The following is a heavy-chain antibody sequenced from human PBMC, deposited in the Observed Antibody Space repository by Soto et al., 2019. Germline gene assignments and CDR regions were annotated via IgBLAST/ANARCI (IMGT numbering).Heavy chain of an antibody. D-gene: IGHD6-19*01. CDR3: ASSSYSSGPDNFDC. CDR1: GYTFTSYG. J-gene: IGHJ4*02. Sequence: QVQLVQSGAEVKKPGASVKVSCKASGYTFTSYGISWVRQAPGQGIEWMGWISAYNGNTNYAQKLQGRVTMTTDTSTSRAYMELRRLRSDDTSVYYCASSSYSSGPDNFDCWGQGTLVSVSS. V-gene: IGHV1-18*01. CDR2: ISAYNGNT.